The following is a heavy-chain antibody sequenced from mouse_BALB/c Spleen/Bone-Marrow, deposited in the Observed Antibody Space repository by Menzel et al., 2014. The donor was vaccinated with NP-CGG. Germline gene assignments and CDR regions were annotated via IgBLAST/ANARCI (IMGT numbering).Heavy chain of an antibody. CDR2: ILPGSTSI. CDR3: ARDGYSSLAMDY. V-gene: IGHV1-9*01. D-gene: IGHD2-3*01. Sequence: VMLVESGAELMKPGASVKISCKTTGYTFSGYWIEWVKQRPGHGLEWIGEILPGSTSINYNEKFKDKATFTADTSSNTAYMQLSSLTSEDSAVYYCARDGYSSLAMDYWGQGTSVTVSS. CDR1: GYTFSGYW. J-gene: IGHJ4*01.